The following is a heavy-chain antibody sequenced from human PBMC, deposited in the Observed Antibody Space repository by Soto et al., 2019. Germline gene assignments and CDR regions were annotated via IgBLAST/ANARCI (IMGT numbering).Heavy chain of an antibody. CDR3: ARDSWNDYYFDY. J-gene: IGHJ4*02. D-gene: IGHD1-1*01. V-gene: IGHV1-69*13. CDR2: IIPIFGTA. Sequence: GASVKVSCKASGGTFSSYAISWVRQAPGQGLEWMGGIIPIFGTANYAQKFQGRVTITADESTSTAYMELRSLRSEDTAVYYCARDSWNDYYFDYWGQGTLVTVSS. CDR1: GGTFSSYA.